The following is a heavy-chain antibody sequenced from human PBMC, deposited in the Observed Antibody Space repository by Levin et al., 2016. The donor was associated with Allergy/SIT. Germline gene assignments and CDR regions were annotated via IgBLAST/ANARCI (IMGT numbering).Heavy chain of an antibody. J-gene: IGHJ5*02. CDR3: ARRYSQGVTIFGVVIEGPDWFDP. Sequence: SETLSLTCAVYGGSFSGYYWSWIRQPPGKGLEWIGEINHSGSTNYNPSLKSRVTISVDTSKNQFSLKLSSVTAADTAVYYCARRYSQGVTIFGVVIEGPDWFDPWGQGTLVTVSS. CDR1: GGSFSGYY. D-gene: IGHD3-3*01. CDR2: INHSGST. V-gene: IGHV4-34*01.